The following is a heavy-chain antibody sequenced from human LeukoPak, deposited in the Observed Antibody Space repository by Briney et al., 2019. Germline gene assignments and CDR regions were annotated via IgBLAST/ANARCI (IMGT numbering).Heavy chain of an antibody. Sequence: ASVKDSCKASGYTFTSYYMHWVRQAPGQGLEWMGIINPSGGSTSYARKFQGRVTMTRDTSTSTVYMELSSLRSEDTAVYYCARQYISTTTFDYWGQGTLVTVSS. V-gene: IGHV1-46*01. D-gene: IGHD1-1*01. CDR2: INPSGGST. J-gene: IGHJ4*02. CDR3: ARQYISTTTFDY. CDR1: GYTFTSYY.